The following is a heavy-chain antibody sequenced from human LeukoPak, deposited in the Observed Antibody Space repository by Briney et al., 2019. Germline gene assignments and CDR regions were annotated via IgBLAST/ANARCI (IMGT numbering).Heavy chain of an antibody. CDR3: AAAVQWLRYDY. D-gene: IGHD5-12*01. V-gene: IGHV3-53*01. CDR1: GFTVSTNY. CDR2: IYSGGST. Sequence: QPGGSLRLSCAASGFTVSTNYMSWVRQAPGKGLEWVSVIYSGGSTYYADSVKGRFTISRDNSKNTLYLQMNSLRAEDTAVYYCAAAVQWLRYDYWGQGTLVTVSS. J-gene: IGHJ4*02.